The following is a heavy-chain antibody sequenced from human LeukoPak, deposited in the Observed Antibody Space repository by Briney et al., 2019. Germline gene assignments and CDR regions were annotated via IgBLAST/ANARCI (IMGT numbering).Heavy chain of an antibody. CDR1: GFTFSTYA. J-gene: IGHJ4*02. V-gene: IGHV3-23*01. Sequence: GGSLRLSCAASGFTFSTYAMSWVGQAPGKGLEGVSHFGGSGGSIYYADSVKGRFTISRDNSKNTLYLQMNSLRAEDTAVYYCAKSDCGGDCHLLDYWGQGTLVTVSS. CDR3: AKSDCGGDCHLLDY. CDR2: FGGSGGSI. D-gene: IGHD2-21*02.